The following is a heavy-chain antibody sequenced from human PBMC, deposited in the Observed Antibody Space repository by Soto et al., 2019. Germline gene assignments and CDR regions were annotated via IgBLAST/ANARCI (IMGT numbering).Heavy chain of an antibody. D-gene: IGHD4-17*01. Sequence: QVQLLQSGPEVKKPGAPVKVSCKASGYTFTSYAITWIRQASGQGLEWMGWMNPDTGNTRYAQKFQGRLILTRDTSIGTAYMELSSLRSDDTAVYYCARGQLTTKTDFWGQGTLVSVSS. V-gene: IGHV1-8*01. CDR3: ARGQLTTKTDF. J-gene: IGHJ4*02. CDR1: GYTFTSYA. CDR2: MNPDTGNT.